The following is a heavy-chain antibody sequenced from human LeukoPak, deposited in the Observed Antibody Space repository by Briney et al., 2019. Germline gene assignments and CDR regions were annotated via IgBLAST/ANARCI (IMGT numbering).Heavy chain of an antibody. CDR3: ARGQYYYGSPFDP. CDR2: ISSSGSTI. V-gene: IGHV3-48*04. Sequence: GGSLRLSCAASGFTFSSYSMNWVRQAPGKGLEWVSYISSSGSTIYYADSVKGRFTISRDNAKNSLDLQLNSLRAEDTAVYYCARGQYYYGSPFDPWGQGTLVTVSS. CDR1: GFTFSSYS. D-gene: IGHD3-10*01. J-gene: IGHJ5*02.